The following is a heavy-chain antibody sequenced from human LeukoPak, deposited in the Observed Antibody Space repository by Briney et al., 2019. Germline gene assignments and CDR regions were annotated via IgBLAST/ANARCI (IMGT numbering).Heavy chain of an antibody. J-gene: IGHJ4*02. CDR2: ISGSGGST. CDR3: AKAPASRWLQLSYYFDY. CDR1: GFTLSSYA. V-gene: IGHV3-23*01. Sequence: GGSLRLSCAASGFTLSSYAMSWVRQAPGKGLEWVSAISGSGGSTYYADSVKGRFTISRDNSKNTLYLQMNSLRAEDTAVYYCAKAPASRWLQLSYYFDYWGQGTLVTVSS. D-gene: IGHD5-24*01.